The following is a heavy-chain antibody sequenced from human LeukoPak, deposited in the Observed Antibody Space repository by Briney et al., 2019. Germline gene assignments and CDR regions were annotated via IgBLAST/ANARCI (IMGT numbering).Heavy chain of an antibody. CDR2: ISAYNGNT. CDR3: ARDFCSSEGCYHSLGY. CDR1: GYTFTSYG. D-gene: IGHD2-2*01. J-gene: IGHJ4*02. Sequence: ASVKVSCKASGYTFTSYGISWVRQAPGQGLEWMGWISAYNGNTNYAQKLQGRVTMTTDTSTSTAYMELRSLRSDDTAVYYCARDFCSSEGCYHSLGYWGQGALVTVSS. V-gene: IGHV1-18*01.